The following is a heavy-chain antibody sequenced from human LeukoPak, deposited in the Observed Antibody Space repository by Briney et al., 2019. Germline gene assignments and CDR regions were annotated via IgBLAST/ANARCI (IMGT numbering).Heavy chain of an antibody. V-gene: IGHV1-8*01. D-gene: IGHD3-3*01. CDR3: ARGENNYDFWSGYYYFDY. Sequence: GASVKVSCKASGYTFTSYDINWVRQATGQGLEWMGWMNPNSGNTGYAQKFQGRVTMTRNTSISTAYMELSRLRSEDTAVYYCARGENNYDFWSGYYYFDYWGQGTLVTVSS. CDR2: MNPNSGNT. J-gene: IGHJ4*02. CDR1: GYTFTSYD.